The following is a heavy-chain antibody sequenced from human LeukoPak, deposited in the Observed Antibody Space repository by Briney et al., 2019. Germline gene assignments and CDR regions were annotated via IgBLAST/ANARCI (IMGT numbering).Heavy chain of an antibody. CDR1: GDSISDSAYH. D-gene: IGHD2-2*01. CDR3: ARAPLAYQPVVLFEN. Sequence: PSETLSLTCTVSGDSISDSAYHWGWIRQPPGKGLEYIGRISYTGSTYYNPSLKSRVTISVDTSKNQFSLKLSSVTAADTAFYYCARAPLAYQPVVLFENWGQGTLVTVSS. V-gene: IGHV4-39*07. CDR2: ISYTGST. J-gene: IGHJ1*01.